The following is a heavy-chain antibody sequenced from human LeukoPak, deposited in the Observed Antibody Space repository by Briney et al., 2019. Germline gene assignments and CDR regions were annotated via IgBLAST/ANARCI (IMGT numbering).Heavy chain of an antibody. Sequence: GGSLRLSCAASGFTFSSYAMGWVRQAPGKGLEWVSAISGSGGSTYYADSVKGRFTISRDNSKNTLYLQMNSLRAEDTAVYYCAKDFIDSSGYYYGSDWGQGTLVTVSS. CDR2: ISGSGGST. D-gene: IGHD3-22*01. J-gene: IGHJ4*02. CDR1: GFTFSSYA. CDR3: AKDFIDSSGYYYGSD. V-gene: IGHV3-23*01.